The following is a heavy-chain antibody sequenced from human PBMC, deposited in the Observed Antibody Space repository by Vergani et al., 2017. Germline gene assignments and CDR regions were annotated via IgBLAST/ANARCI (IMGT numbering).Heavy chain of an antibody. Sequence: QVQLQESGPGLVKPSETLSLTCTVSGGSISSYYWSWIRQPPGKGLEWIGEINHSGSTNYNPSLKSRVTISVDTSKNQFSLKLSSVTAADTAVYYCARGRSNRLAAAGTGLHYWGQGTLVTVSS. D-gene: IGHD6-13*01. CDR2: INHSGST. CDR3: ARGRSNRLAAAGTGLHY. CDR1: GGSISSYY. J-gene: IGHJ4*02. V-gene: IGHV4-59*12.